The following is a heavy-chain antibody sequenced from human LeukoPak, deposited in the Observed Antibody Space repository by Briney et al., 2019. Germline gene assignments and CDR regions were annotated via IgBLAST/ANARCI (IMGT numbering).Heavy chain of an antibody. Sequence: EASVKVSCKASGYTFTAYYMYWVRQAPGQGLGCMGRINPNSGGTNYAQKFQGRVTMTRDTSISTAYMELSRLRSDDMAVYYCARERYDFWSGYQDDAFDIWGQGTMVTVSS. CDR2: INPNSGGT. D-gene: IGHD3-3*01. CDR1: GYTFTAYY. J-gene: IGHJ3*02. V-gene: IGHV1-2*06. CDR3: ARERYDFWSGYQDDAFDI.